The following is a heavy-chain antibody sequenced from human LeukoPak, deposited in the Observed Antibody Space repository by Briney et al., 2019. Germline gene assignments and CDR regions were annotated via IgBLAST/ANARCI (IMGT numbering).Heavy chain of an antibody. CDR3: TRRGYYYMDV. V-gene: IGHV3-30*02. CDR2: IRYDGSNK. J-gene: IGHJ6*03. CDR1: GFTFSSYG. Sequence: GGSLGLSCAASGFTFSSYGMHWVRQAPGKGLEWVAFIRYDGSNKYYADSVKGRFTISRDNAKNSLYLQMNSLRVEDTAVYYCTRRGYYYMDVWGKGTTVTVSS.